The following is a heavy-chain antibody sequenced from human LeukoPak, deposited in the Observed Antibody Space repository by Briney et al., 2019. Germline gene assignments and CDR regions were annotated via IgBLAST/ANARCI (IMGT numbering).Heavy chain of an antibody. CDR2: IYTSGST. J-gene: IGHJ3*02. V-gene: IGHV4-61*02. Sequence: SETLSLTCTVSGGSISSGSYYWSWIRQPPGKGLEWIGRIYTSGSTNYNPSLKSRVAISVDTSKNQFSLKLSSVTAADTAVYYCARDSVRGFVVVTANAFDIWGQGTMVTVSS. CDR3: ARDSVRGFVVVTANAFDI. CDR1: GGSISSGSYY. D-gene: IGHD2-21*02.